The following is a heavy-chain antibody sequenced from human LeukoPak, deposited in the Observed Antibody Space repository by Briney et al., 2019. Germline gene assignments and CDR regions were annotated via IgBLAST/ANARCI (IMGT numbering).Heavy chain of an antibody. D-gene: IGHD5-18*01. CDR1: GFTFSSYG. CDR2: ISYDGSNK. CDR3: AKAHRGRAAMVTTYMDV. Sequence: QPGGSLRLSCAASGFTFSSYGMHWVRQAPGKGLEWVAVISYDGSNKYYADSVKGRFTISRDNSKNTLYLQMNSLRAEDTAVYYCAKAHRGRAAMVTTYMDVWGKGTTVTISS. J-gene: IGHJ6*03. V-gene: IGHV3-30*18.